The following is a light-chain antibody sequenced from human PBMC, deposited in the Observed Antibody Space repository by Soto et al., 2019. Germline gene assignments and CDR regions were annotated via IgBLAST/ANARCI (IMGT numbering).Light chain of an antibody. CDR2: AAS. J-gene: IGKJ3*01. CDR3: HQLNNYPQVS. CDR1: QGISTY. Sequence: IQLTQSPSSLSASVGDRVTITCRASQGISTYLAWYQQKSGKAPKLLIYAASTLQRRVPSRFSSSGSRTGFTLTISSLQPKEFATYYCHQLNNYPQVSFGPGTKVDIK. V-gene: IGKV1-9*01.